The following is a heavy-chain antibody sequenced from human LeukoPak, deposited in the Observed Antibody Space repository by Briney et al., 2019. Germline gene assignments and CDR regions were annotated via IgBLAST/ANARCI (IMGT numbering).Heavy chain of an antibody. D-gene: IGHD2-21*02. Sequence: GGSLRLSCAASGFTFSNAWMSWVRQAPGKGLEWVSAISGSGGSTYYADSVKGRFTISRDNSKNTLFLQMNSLRAEDTAVYYCARDGVTSSVDYWGQGTLVTVSS. CDR1: GFTFSNAW. J-gene: IGHJ4*02. V-gene: IGHV3-23*01. CDR2: ISGSGGST. CDR3: ARDGVTSSVDY.